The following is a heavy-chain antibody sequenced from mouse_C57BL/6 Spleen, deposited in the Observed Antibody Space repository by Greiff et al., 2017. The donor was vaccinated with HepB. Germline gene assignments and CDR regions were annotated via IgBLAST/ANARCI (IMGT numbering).Heavy chain of an antibody. D-gene: IGHD1-1*01. CDR3: ARGYGSSPYWYFDV. CDR1: GYTFTTYP. CDR2: FHPYNDDT. Sequence: VKLMESGAELVKPGASVKMSCKASGYTFTTYPIEWMKQNHGKSLEWIGNFHPYNDDTKYNEKFKGKATLTVEKSSSTVYLELSRLTSDDSAVYYCARGYGSSPYWYFDVWGTGTTVTVSS. V-gene: IGHV1-47*01. J-gene: IGHJ1*03.